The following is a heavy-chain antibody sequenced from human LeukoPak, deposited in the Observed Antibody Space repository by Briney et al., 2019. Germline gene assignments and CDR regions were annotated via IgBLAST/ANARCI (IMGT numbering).Heavy chain of an antibody. Sequence: ASGKVSCKASGYTFTTYGISWVRQAPGQGLEWMGWISAYNGNTNYAQKFQDRVTMTTATSTSTVYMELRSLRSDDTAVYYCARALQLVVPSVVKPTYYYYGMDVWGQGTTVTVSS. CDR2: ISAYNGNT. CDR1: GYTFTTYG. D-gene: IGHD2-2*01. CDR3: ARALQLVVPSVVKPTYYYYGMDV. J-gene: IGHJ6*02. V-gene: IGHV1-18*01.